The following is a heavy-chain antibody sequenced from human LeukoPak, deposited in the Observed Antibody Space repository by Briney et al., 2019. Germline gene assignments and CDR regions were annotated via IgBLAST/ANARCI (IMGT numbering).Heavy chain of an antibody. CDR2: ISGTSGTI. D-gene: IGHD3-10*01. CDR3: ARRGVGALDI. V-gene: IGHV3-48*02. J-gene: IGHJ3*02. CDR1: GFTFSTFS. Sequence: PAGSLRLSCAASGFTFSTFSMNWVRQAPGKGLEWLSHISGTSGTIYYADSVKGRFTISRDNAKNSLYLQMNSLGDEDTAVYYCARRGVGALDIWGQGAMVTVSS.